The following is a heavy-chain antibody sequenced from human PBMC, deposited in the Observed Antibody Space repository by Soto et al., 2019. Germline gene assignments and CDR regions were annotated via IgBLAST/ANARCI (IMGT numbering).Heavy chain of an antibody. Sequence: SETLSLTCTLSGVSITSGAYSWTWVRQHPGKGLEWIGYIYSNGNTYFSPSLKSRLTISIDTSKTQFSLKLSSVTAADTAMYYCSRARLRAVYAFDFWGQGTMVTVSS. CDR3: SRARLRAVYAFDF. D-gene: IGHD4-17*01. CDR2: IYSNGNT. CDR1: GVSITSGAYS. V-gene: IGHV4-31*03. J-gene: IGHJ3*01.